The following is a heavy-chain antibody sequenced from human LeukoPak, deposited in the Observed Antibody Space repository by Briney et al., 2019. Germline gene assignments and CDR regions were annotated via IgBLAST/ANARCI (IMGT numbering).Heavy chain of an antibody. Sequence: GGSLRLSCAASGFTFSSYEMNWVRQAPGKGLEWVSYISSSGSTIYYAGSMKGRFTISRDNAKNSLYLQMNSLRAEDTAVYYCARLSVTTSYYFDYWGQGTLVTVSS. CDR2: ISSSGSTI. D-gene: IGHD4-17*01. CDR1: GFTFSSYE. J-gene: IGHJ4*02. CDR3: ARLSVTTSYYFDY. V-gene: IGHV3-48*03.